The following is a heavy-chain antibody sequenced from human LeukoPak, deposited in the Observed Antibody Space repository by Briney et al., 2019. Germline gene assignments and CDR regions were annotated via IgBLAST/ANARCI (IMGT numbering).Heavy chain of an antibody. CDR1: GGSVSSGSYY. CDR2: IHYSGSA. CDR3: ARDMGAPDYGSYSVDY. V-gene: IGHV4-61*01. Sequence: SETLSLTCTVSGGSVSSGSYYWSWIRQPPGRGLEWIAYIHYSGSAAYNPSLKSRVTISRDMSTNQFPLKMTSVTAADTAVYFCARDMGAPDYGSYSVDYWGQGTLVSVSS. J-gene: IGHJ4*02. D-gene: IGHD4-23*01.